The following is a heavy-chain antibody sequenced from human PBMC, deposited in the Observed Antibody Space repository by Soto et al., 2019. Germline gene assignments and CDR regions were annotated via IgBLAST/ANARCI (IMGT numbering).Heavy chain of an antibody. CDR2: IIPIFGTA. J-gene: IGHJ4*02. V-gene: IGHV1-69*13. CDR1: GGTFSSYA. Sequence: SVKVSCKASGGTFSSYAIIWVRQAPGQGLEWMGGIIPIFGTANYAQKFQGRVTITADESTSTAYMELSSLRSEDTAVYYCAREAVRYFDWLPYIYFDYWGQGTLVTVSS. CDR3: AREAVRYFDWLPYIYFDY. D-gene: IGHD3-9*01.